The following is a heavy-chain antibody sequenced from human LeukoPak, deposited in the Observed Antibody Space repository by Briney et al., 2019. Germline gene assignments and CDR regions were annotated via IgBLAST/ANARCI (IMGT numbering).Heavy chain of an antibody. CDR1: GGSFNGYY. Sequence: SETLSLTCAVYGGSFNGYYWSWIRQPPGKGLEWIGEINHSGSTNYNPSLKSRVTISVDTSKNQFSLKLSSVTAADTAVYYCASDRDYYDNLGYWGQGTLVTVSS. CDR3: ASDRDYYDNLGY. J-gene: IGHJ4*02. D-gene: IGHD3-22*01. CDR2: INHSGST. V-gene: IGHV4-34*01.